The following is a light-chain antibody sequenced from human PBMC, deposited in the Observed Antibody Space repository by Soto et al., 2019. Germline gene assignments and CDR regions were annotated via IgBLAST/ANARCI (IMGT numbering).Light chain of an antibody. V-gene: IGLV1-47*01. CDR2: RDN. CDR3: ATWDDSLGGPV. CDR1: SSNIGRNY. Sequence: QSVLTQTPSVSGTPGQRVNISCSGSSSNIGRNYVYWYHQFPGTAPKLLIYRDNERPSGVPDRFSGSKSGTSASLAISGLRPGDEADYHCATWDDSLGGPVFGGGTKLTVL. J-gene: IGLJ2*01.